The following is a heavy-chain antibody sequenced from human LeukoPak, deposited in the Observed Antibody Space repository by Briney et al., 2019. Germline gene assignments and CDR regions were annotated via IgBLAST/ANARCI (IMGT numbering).Heavy chain of an antibody. Sequence: SQTLSLTCTVSGGSISSGSYYWSWIRQPAGKGREWIGRIYTSGSTNYNPSLKSRVTISVDTSKNQFSLKLSSVTAADTAVYYCAREGPPGCSSTSCYTDYWGQGTLVTVSS. J-gene: IGHJ4*02. CDR1: GGSISSGSYY. CDR2: IYTSGST. V-gene: IGHV4-61*02. D-gene: IGHD2-2*02. CDR3: AREGPPGCSSTSCYTDY.